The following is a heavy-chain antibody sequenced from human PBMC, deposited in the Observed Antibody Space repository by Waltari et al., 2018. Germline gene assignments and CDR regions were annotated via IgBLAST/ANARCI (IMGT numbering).Heavy chain of an antibody. J-gene: IGHJ4*02. CDR3: ATTAWGACDY. CDR1: GYSISSGYY. Sequence: QVQLQESGSGLVKRSETLSLTCAVSGYSISSGYYWCWIRQPPGKGLEWIGSIYHSGSTSYNPSLKSRVTIAVDTSKNQFSLKLSSVTAADTAVYSCATTAWGACDYWGQGTLVTVSS. D-gene: IGHD3-16*01. CDR2: IYHSGST. V-gene: IGHV4-38-2*01.